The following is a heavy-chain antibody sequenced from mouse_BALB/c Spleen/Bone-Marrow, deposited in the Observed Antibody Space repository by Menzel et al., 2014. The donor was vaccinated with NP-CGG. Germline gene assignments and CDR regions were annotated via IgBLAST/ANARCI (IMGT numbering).Heavy chain of an antibody. J-gene: IGHJ4*01. Sequence: VQLQQSGPELVKPGASVKISCKASGYSFTGYFMNWVMQSHGKSLEWIGRINPYNGDTFYNQKFKGKATLTVDKSSSTAHMELRSLASEDSAVYYCARGGLISAMDYWGQGTSVTVSS. CDR2: INPYNGDT. V-gene: IGHV1-20*02. CDR3: ARGGLISAMDY. CDR1: GYSFTGYF. D-gene: IGHD2-2*01.